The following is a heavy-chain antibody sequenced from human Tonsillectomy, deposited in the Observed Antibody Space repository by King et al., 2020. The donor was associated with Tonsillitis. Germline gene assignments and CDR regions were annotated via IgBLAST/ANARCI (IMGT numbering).Heavy chain of an antibody. CDR1: GGSISSSDPY. Sequence: QLQESGSGVVKPSETLSLTCTVSGGSISSSDPYWAWIRQPPGKGLEWIGYMYYSGTSFYNPSLKSRITISGGTSETRFSLKLSSVTAADTAVYFCARYVSGSLDYWGQGALVTVSS. CDR2: MYYSGTS. J-gene: IGHJ4*02. CDR3: ARYVSGSLDY. D-gene: IGHD1-26*01. V-gene: IGHV4-39*01.